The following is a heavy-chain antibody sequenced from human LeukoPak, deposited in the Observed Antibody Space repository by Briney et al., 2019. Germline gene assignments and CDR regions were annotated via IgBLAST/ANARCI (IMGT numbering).Heavy chain of an antibody. CDR2: ISYDGSNK. D-gene: IGHD6-19*01. CDR1: GFTFSSYG. J-gene: IGHJ3*02. CDR3: AKGAYSSGWYISAFDI. Sequence: GSLRLSCAASGFTFSSYGMHWVRQAPGKGLEWVAVISYDGSNKYYADSVKGRFTISRDNSKNTLYLQMNSLRAEDTAVYYCAKGAYSSGWYISAFDIWGQGTMVTVSS. V-gene: IGHV3-30*18.